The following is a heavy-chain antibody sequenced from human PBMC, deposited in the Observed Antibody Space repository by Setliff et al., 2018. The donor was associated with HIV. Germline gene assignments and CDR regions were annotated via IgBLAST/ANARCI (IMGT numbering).Heavy chain of an antibody. Sequence: ASVKVSCKTSGYTFTSYTTHWVRQAPGQGLEWMGLINPSDGSTSYAPKFQDRVTMTRDTSTTTVYMELSSLRSDDTAVYYCARAQFNTSPWVNSWGQGTLVTVSS. CDR1: GYTFTSYT. J-gene: IGHJ5*02. V-gene: IGHV1-46*03. CDR3: ARAQFNTSPWVNS. D-gene: IGHD2-2*02. CDR2: INPSDGST.